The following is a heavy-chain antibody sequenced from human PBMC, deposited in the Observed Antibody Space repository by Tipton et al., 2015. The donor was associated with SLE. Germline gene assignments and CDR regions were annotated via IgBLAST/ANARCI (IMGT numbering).Heavy chain of an antibody. J-gene: IGHJ3*02. CDR3: ARDPGETDAFDI. V-gene: IGHV4-59*11. CDR1: GGSISSHY. Sequence: TLSLTCTVSGGSISSHYWGWIRQPPGKGLEWIGYIYYSGSTNYNPSLQSRVTISVDTSMNQFSLKLSSVTAADTAVYYCARDPGETDAFDIWGQGTMVTVSS. CDR2: IYYSGST. D-gene: IGHD3-10*01.